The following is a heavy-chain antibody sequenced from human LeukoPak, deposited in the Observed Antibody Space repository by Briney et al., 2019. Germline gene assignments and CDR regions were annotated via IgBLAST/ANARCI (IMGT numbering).Heavy chain of an antibody. Sequence: SETLSLTCAVYGGSFGGYYSSWSPQPPGKGLEWIGEINHIGITTYNPSLKSRVTISVDTSKNQFCLKLSSVTAADTAVYSCASQSYYLGYCSSTSCYAYYYDGMDVWGQGTTVTVSS. CDR2: INHIGIT. V-gene: IGHV4-34*01. D-gene: IGHD2-2*01. CDR3: ASQSYYLGYCSSTSCYAYYYDGMDV. J-gene: IGHJ6*02. CDR1: GGSFGGYY.